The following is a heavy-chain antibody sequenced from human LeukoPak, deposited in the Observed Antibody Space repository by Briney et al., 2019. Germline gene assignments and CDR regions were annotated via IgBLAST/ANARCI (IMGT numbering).Heavy chain of an antibody. CDR3: ARANYDFCSGYYF. D-gene: IGHD3-3*01. Sequence: GGSLRLSCAASGFTFSSYEMNWVRQAPGKGLEWVSYISSSGSTIYYADSVKGRFTISRDNAKNSLYLQMNSLRAEDTAVYYCARANYDFCSGYYFWGQGTLVTVSS. CDR2: ISSSGSTI. V-gene: IGHV3-48*03. J-gene: IGHJ4*02. CDR1: GFTFSSYE.